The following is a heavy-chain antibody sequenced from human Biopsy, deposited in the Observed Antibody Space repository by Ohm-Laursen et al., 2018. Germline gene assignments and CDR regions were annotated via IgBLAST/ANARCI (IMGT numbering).Heavy chain of an antibody. J-gene: IGHJ5*02. V-gene: IGHV1-69*06. CDR1: GGTFSASG. CDR3: ATVRGLVWFGELIA. Sequence: SSVKVSCKAIGGTFSASGISWVRLAPGHGLEFVGGIIPIFQTTHYAQSFQGRVTIVADKSTSTAYMELSSLRSDDTAIYYCATVRGLVWFGELIAWGQGTLVTVFS. D-gene: IGHD3-10*01. CDR2: IIPIFQTT.